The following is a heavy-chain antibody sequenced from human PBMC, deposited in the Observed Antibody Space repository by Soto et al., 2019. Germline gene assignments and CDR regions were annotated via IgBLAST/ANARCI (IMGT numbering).Heavy chain of an antibody. CDR2: IYPGDSDT. V-gene: IGHV5-51*01. CDR3: ARRGFEYDYPARFDD. J-gene: IGHJ5*02. Sequence: PGESLKISCKGFGYSFTSYWIGWVRQKPGKGLEWMGIIYPGDSDTRYTPSFQGQVTISADRFTGTVYLQWSSLKASDSAMYYCARRGFEYDYPARFDDWGQGTPVTVSS. CDR1: GYSFTSYW. D-gene: IGHD5-12*01.